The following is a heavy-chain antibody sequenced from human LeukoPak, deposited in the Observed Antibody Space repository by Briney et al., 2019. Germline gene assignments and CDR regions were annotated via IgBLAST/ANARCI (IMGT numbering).Heavy chain of an antibody. D-gene: IGHD2-2*01. Sequence: PGGSLRLSCAASGFTFDDYAMHWVRHAPGKGLEWVSGVSWNSVSLDYADSVKGRFTISRDNAKNSLYLQMNSLRAEDTALYYCAKENIYCSGTSCYHDAFDTWGQGTMVTVSS. J-gene: IGHJ3*02. CDR2: VSWNSVSL. CDR1: GFTFDDYA. CDR3: AKENIYCSGTSCYHDAFDT. V-gene: IGHV3-9*01.